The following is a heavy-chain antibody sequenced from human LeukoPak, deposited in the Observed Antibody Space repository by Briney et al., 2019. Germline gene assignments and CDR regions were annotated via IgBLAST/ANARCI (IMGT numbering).Heavy chain of an antibody. V-gene: IGHV3-7*01. Sequence: PGGSLRLSCAASGFTFNIYWMSWVRQAPGKGLEWVANIKQDESEKYYVDSVKGRFTISRDNAKNSLYLQMNSLRAEDTAVYYCARDRRDGYNLLDYWGQGTLVTVSS. CDR1: GFTFNIYW. J-gene: IGHJ4*02. CDR2: IKQDESEK. CDR3: ARDRRDGYNLLDY. D-gene: IGHD5-24*01.